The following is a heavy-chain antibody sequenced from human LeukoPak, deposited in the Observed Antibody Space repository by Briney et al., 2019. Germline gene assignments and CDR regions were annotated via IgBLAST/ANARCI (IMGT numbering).Heavy chain of an antibody. V-gene: IGHV1-2*02. CDR3: ARDRGRSSSPYYYGSGSYLS. CDR2: INPNSGGT. D-gene: IGHD3-10*01. CDR1: GYTFTGYY. J-gene: IGHJ5*02. Sequence: ASVKVSCKASGYTFTGYYMHWVRQAPGQGLEWMGWINPNSGGTNYAQKFQGRVTMTRDTSISTAYMELSRLRSDDTAVYYCARDRGRSSSPYYYGSGSYLSWGQGTLVTVS.